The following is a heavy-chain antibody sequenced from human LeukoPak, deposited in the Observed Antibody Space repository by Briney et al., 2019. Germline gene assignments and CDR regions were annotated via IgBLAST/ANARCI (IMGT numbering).Heavy chain of an antibody. CDR1: FSLQSYG. CDR3: AKSKTAAGFHYYDD. CDR2: ITSTGSTT. D-gene: IGHD6-13*01. V-gene: IGHV3-23*01. J-gene: IGHJ4*02. Sequence: GGSLRLSCAAGFSLQSYGMAWVRQAPGKGLHWLSAITSTGSTTYYAESVKGRLTISRDNSKNTLYLQMSSLIYEDTAVYFCAKSKTAAGFHYYDDWGQGTLVTVSS.